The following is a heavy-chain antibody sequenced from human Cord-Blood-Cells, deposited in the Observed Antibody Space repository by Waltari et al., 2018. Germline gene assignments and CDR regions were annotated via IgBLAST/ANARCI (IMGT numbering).Heavy chain of an antibody. D-gene: IGHD2-2*01. Sequence: QVQLVQSGAEVTKLWPSVKVSCTASGYTFTSYAMHWVRQAPGQRLEWMGWINAGNGNTKYSQKFQGRVTITRDTSASTAYMELSSLRSEDTAVYYCARTPAARVFDYWGQGTLVTVSS. J-gene: IGHJ4*02. CDR3: ARTPAARVFDY. V-gene: IGHV1-3*01. CDR2: INAGNGNT. CDR1: GYTFTSYA.